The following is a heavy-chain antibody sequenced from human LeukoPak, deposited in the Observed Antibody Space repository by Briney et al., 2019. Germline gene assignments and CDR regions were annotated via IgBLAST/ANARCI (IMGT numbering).Heavy chain of an antibody. V-gene: IGHV3-30-3*01. CDR2: ISHDGSNK. Sequence: HPGRSLRLSCAASGFTFENYAMHWVRQAVGKGLEWVAVISHDGSNKYYIDSVRGRFTVSRNNSKNTVSLQMNSLNTEDTAVYYCAREELIVGAIDYWGQGTLVTVSS. J-gene: IGHJ4*02. D-gene: IGHD1-26*01. CDR1: GFTFENYA. CDR3: AREELIVGAIDY.